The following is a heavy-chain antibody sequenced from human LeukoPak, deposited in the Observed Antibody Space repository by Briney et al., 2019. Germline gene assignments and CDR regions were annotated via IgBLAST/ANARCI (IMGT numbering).Heavy chain of an antibody. CDR1: GGSISSSY. D-gene: IGHD6-13*01. Sequence: SETLSLTCTVSGGSISSSYWYWIRKPPGKGLEYIGSIHYRRGTNYNPSVKSRVTISVDTSKNQFSLKLSCVTAADTAVYYCARVEGVYSSSWYVDYWGQGTLVTVSS. V-gene: IGHV4-59*12. CDR3: ARVEGVYSSSWYVDY. J-gene: IGHJ4*02. CDR2: IHYRRGT.